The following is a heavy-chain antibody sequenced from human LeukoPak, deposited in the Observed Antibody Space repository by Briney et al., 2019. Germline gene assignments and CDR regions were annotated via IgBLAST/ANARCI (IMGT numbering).Heavy chain of an antibody. D-gene: IGHD1-26*01. CDR1: GFTFSSYS. CDR3: ARDHFSGSWGFDP. J-gene: IGHJ5*02. CDR2: ISSSSSYI. V-gene: IGHV3-21*01. Sequence: GGSLRLSCAASGFTFSSYSMNWVRQAPGKGLEWVSSISSSSSYIYYADSVEGRFTISRDNAKNSLYLQMNSLRAEDTAVYYCARDHFSGSWGFDPWGQGTLVTVSS.